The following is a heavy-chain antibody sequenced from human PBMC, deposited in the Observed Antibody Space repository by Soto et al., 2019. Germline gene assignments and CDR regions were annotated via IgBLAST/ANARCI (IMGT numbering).Heavy chain of an antibody. Sequence: GGSLRLSCEASGFTFNIHWMTWVRQAPGKGLEWVASIKHDGSEEYYVDSVKGRFTMYRDNARNSLYLQLSSLRAEDAALYYCERDRRGANFDYWGQGALVTVSS. CDR3: ERDRRGANFDY. D-gene: IGHD2-15*01. V-gene: IGHV3-7*01. CDR2: IKHDGSEE. J-gene: IGHJ4*02. CDR1: GFTFNIHW.